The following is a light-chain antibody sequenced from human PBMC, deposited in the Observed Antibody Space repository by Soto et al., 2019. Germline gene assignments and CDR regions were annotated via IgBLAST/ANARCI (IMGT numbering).Light chain of an antibody. J-gene: IGLJ2*01. CDR1: SSDVGGYNY. V-gene: IGLV2-14*01. CDR2: EVS. Sequence: QSALTQPASVSGSPGQSITISCTGSSSDVGGYNYVSWYQQHPGKAPKLMIYEVSDRPSGVSNRFSGSKSGNTASLTISGLQAEDEDYYYCSSCTSSIVVFGGGTKLTVL. CDR3: SSCTSSIVV.